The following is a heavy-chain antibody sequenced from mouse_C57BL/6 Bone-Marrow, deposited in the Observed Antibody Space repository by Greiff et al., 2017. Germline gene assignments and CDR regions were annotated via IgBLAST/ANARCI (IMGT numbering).Heavy chain of an antibody. Sequence: EVQLQQSGPGLAKPSQTLSLTCSVTGYSITSDYWNWIRKFPGNKLEYMGYISYSGSTYYNPSLKSRISITRDTSKNQYYLQLNAVTTEDTATYYCASKSGSSYWYFDVWGTGTTVTVSS. CDR2: ISYSGST. J-gene: IGHJ1*03. CDR3: ASKSGSSYWYFDV. CDR1: GYSITSDY. D-gene: IGHD1-1*01. V-gene: IGHV3-8*01.